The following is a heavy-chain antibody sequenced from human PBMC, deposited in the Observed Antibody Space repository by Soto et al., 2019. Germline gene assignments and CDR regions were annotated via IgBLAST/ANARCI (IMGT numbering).Heavy chain of an antibody. Sequence: QVQLVQSGAEVKKPGASVKISCKASGDTFTSYYMHWVRQAPGQGLEWMGIINPSGDTSYAQKFPGSITMTRDTSTSTVYMELSSLRSEDTAVYYCARVYCSGGGCYGIDYWGQGTLVTVSS. CDR3: ARVYCSGGGCYGIDY. J-gene: IGHJ4*02. CDR2: INPSGDT. D-gene: IGHD2-15*01. CDR1: GDTFTSYY. V-gene: IGHV1-46*03.